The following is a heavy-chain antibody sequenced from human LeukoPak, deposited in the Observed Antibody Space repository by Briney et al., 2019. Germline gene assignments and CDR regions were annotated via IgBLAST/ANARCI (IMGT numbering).Heavy chain of an antibody. CDR1: GYTFTSYA. CDR2: INAGDGNT. Sequence: ASVKVSCKASGYTFTSYAMHWVRQAPGQRLEWMGWINAGDGNTKYSQEFQGRVTITRDTSASTAYMELSSLRSEDMAVYYCARGGKVVPAATDFDYWGQGTLVTVSS. D-gene: IGHD2-2*01. CDR3: ARGGKVVPAATDFDY. V-gene: IGHV1-3*03. J-gene: IGHJ4*02.